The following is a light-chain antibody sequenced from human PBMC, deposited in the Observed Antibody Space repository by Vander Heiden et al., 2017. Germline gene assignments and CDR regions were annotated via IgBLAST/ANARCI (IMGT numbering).Light chain of an antibody. Sequence: QSVLTQPPSASVTPGQRVTISCSGSSSNIGVNAVSWYQQLPGTAPKLLIYDNDQRPSGVPARFSGSKSGTSASLAISGLQAEDEADYYCAAWDDSLTGLYVLGTGTKVSVL. V-gene: IGLV1-44*01. CDR2: DND. CDR3: AAWDDSLTGLYV. J-gene: IGLJ1*01. CDR1: SSNIGVNA.